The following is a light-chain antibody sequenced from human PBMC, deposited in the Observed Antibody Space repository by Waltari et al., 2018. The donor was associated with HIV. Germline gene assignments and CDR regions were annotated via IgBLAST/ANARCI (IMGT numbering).Light chain of an antibody. CDR2: GKN. V-gene: IGLV3-19*01. CDR1: SLRSYY. CDR3: NSRDSSGNHVV. Sequence: SSELTQDPAVSVALGQTVRITCQGASLRSYYASWYQQKPGQAPVLVIHGKNNRPSGIPDRFSGSSSGNTASLTITGAQAEDEADYYCNSRDSSGNHVVFGGGTKLTVL. J-gene: IGLJ2*01.